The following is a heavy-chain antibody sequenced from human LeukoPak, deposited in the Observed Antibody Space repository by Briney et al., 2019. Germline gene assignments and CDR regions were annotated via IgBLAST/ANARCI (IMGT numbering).Heavy chain of an antibody. J-gene: IGHJ5*02. CDR3: ASSQLLWFGDT. V-gene: IGHV4-34*01. D-gene: IGHD3-10*01. Sequence: SETLSLTCAVYGGSFSGYYWSWIRQPPGKGLEWIGEINHSGSTNYNPSLESRVTISVDTSKNQFSLKLSSVTAADTAVYYCASSQLLWFGDTWGQGTLVTVSS. CDR2: INHSGST. CDR1: GGSFSGYY.